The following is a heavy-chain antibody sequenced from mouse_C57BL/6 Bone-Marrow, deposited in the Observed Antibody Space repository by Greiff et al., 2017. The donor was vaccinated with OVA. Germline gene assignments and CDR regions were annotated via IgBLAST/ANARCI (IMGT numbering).Heavy chain of an antibody. CDR2: IDPNSGGT. J-gene: IGHJ2*01. CDR1: GYTFTSYW. CDR3: ARGLRRRGGFDY. D-gene: IGHD2-2*01. V-gene: IGHV1-72*01. Sequence: KESCKASGYTFTSYWMHWVKQRPGRGLEWIGRIDPNSGGTKYNEKFKSKATLTVDKPSSTAYMQLSSLTSEDSAVYYCARGLRRRGGFDYWGQGTTLTVSS.